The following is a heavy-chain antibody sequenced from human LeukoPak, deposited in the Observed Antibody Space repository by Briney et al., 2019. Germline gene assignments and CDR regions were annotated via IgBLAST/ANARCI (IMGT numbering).Heavy chain of an antibody. V-gene: IGHV5-51*01. CDR1: GYSFTSYW. CDR3: ARHRSETTVTTIFDY. Sequence: GESLQISCKGSGYSFTSYWIGWVRPMPGKGLEWMGIIYPGDSDTRYSPSFQGQVTISADKSISTAYLQWSSLKASDTAMYYCARHRSETTVTTIFDYWGQGTLVTVSS. CDR2: IYPGDSDT. J-gene: IGHJ4*02. D-gene: IGHD4-11*01.